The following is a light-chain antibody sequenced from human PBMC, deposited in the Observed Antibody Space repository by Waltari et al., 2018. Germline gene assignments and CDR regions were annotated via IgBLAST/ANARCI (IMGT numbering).Light chain of an antibody. Sequence: QSALTQPASVSGSPGQSITISCTGTATDIGGYNYVSWYQQHPGKAPKLVIFGVSSRPSGISYRFSASKFGNTASLTISGLQPDDEADYYCCSFTSSSTWVFGGGTKLTVL. CDR1: ATDIGGYNY. J-gene: IGLJ3*02. CDR3: CSFTSSSTWV. V-gene: IGLV2-14*03. CDR2: GVS.